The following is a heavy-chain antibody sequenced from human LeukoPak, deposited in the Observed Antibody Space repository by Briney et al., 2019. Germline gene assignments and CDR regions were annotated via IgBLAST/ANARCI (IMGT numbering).Heavy chain of an antibody. Sequence: GASVKVSCKASGYTFTSYGITWVRQAPGQGLEWMGWISAYNGNTNYAQKLQGRVTMTTDTSTNTAYMELRSLRSDDTAVYYCARDRYEWKLAGSGMEVWGQGTTVTVPS. D-gene: IGHD1-26*01. CDR3: ARDRYEWKLAGSGMEV. V-gene: IGHV1-18*01. CDR2: ISAYNGNT. CDR1: GYTFTSYG. J-gene: IGHJ6*02.